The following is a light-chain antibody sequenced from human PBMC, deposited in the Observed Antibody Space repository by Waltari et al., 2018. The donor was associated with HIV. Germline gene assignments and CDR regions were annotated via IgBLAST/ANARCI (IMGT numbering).Light chain of an antibody. J-gene: IGKJ2*01. CDR2: DAS. CDR3: QQRYKWPRT. Sequence: DIVLTQSPATLSLSPGERATLSCRASQSVSSSLAWYQQKPGQAPRLLIYDASNRATVIPARFSGSGSGTDFTLTINSLEPEDFAVYYCQQRYKWPRTFGQGTKLEIK. V-gene: IGKV3-11*01. CDR1: QSVSSS.